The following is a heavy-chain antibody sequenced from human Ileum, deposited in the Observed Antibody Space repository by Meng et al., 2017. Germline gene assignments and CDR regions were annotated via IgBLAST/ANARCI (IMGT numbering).Heavy chain of an antibody. CDR1: GGSFSGCY. Sequence: QVRLKWWGDQLFRPSETLSLTCACNGGSFSGCYWSWIRQSPWKGLEWIGEINHGGGTNYNPSLSSRVTISVDTSKNQFSLKVNSVTAADTAFYYCARVDFRGDSRDSSGLGLWGQGTLVTASS. J-gene: IGHJ4*02. D-gene: IGHD3-22*01. CDR3: ARVDFRGDSRDSSGLGL. V-gene: IGHV4-34*01. CDR2: INHGGGT.